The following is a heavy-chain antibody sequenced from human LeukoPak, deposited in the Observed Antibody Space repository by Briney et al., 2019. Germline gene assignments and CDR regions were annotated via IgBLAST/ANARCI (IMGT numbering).Heavy chain of an antibody. CDR2: FDPEDGET. J-gene: IGHJ4*02. D-gene: IGHD6-19*01. Sequence: ASVKVSCKVSGYTLTESTMHWVRQAPGKGLEWMGGFDPEDGETIYAQKFQGRVTMTRDTSISTAYMELSRLRSDDTAVYYCAREGAVAGIYWGQGTLVTVSS. CDR3: AREGAVAGIY. V-gene: IGHV1-24*01. CDR1: GYTLTEST.